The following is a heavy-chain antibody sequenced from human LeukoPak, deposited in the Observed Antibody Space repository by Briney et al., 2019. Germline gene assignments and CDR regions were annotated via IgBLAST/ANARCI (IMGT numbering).Heavy chain of an antibody. CDR3: AGHRDYYDT. Sequence: PSETLSLTCTVSGASINNNFWTWIRQPPGKGLEWIGYIYSSGSANYNPSLKSRVIISRDTSKNQISLNLTSVTAADTALYFCAGHRDYYDTWGHGTLVTVSS. J-gene: IGHJ4*01. V-gene: IGHV4-59*08. CDR2: IYSSGSA. CDR1: GASINNNF. D-gene: IGHD3-22*01.